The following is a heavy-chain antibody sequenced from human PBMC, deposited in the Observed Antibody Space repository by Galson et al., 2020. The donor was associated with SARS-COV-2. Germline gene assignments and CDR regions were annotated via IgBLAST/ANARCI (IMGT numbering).Heavy chain of an antibody. Sequence: GESLKISCAASGFTFSSYAMSWVRQAPGKGLEWVSAISGSGGSTYYADSVKGRFTISRDNAKNSLYLQMNSLRAEDTAVYYCARDFLSSSYDILTGYYSGFDYWGQGTLVTVSS. CDR2: ISGSGGST. V-gene: IGHV3-23*01. CDR1: GFTFSSYA. CDR3: ARDFLSSSYDILTGYYSGFDY. J-gene: IGHJ4*02. D-gene: IGHD3-9*01.